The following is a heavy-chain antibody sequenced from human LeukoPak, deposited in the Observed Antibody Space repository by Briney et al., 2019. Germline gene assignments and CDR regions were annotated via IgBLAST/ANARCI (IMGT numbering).Heavy chain of an antibody. CDR3: ASRYSSSSGIDY. V-gene: IGHV1-69*13. Sequence: SVKVSCKASGGTFSSYAISRVRQAPGQGLEWMGGVIPIFGTANYAQKFQGRVTITADESTSTAYMELSSLRSEDTAVYYCASRYSSSSGIDYWGQGTLVTVSS. CDR1: GGTFSSYA. CDR2: VIPIFGTA. J-gene: IGHJ4*02. D-gene: IGHD6-6*01.